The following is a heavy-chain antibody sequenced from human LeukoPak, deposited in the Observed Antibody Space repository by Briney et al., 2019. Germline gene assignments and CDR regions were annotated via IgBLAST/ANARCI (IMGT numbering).Heavy chain of an antibody. CDR3: ARRVAATTDYHYYYYMDV. D-gene: IGHD6-19*01. CDR2: IYPGDSDT. J-gene: IGHJ6*03. V-gene: IGHV5-51*01. Sequence: GESLKISCKGSGYSFSSYWIGWVRQMPGKGLEWMGIIYPGDSDTRYSPSFQGQVTISADKSISTAYLQWSSLKASDTAMYYCARRVAATTDYHYYYYMDVRGKGTTVTVSS. CDR1: GYSFSSYW.